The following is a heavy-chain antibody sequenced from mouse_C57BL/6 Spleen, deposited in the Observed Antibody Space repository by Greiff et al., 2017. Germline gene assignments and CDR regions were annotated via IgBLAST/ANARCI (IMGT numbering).Heavy chain of an antibody. V-gene: IGHV1-52*01. CDR2: IDPSDSET. Sequence: VQLQQPGAELVRPGSSVKLSCKASGYTFTSYWMHWVKQRPIQGLEWIGNIDPSDSETHYNQKFKDKATLTVDKSSSTAYMQLSSLTSEDSAVYYCASYSNDVYFDVWGTGTTVTVSS. CDR1: GYTFTSYW. CDR3: ASYSNDVYFDV. J-gene: IGHJ1*03. D-gene: IGHD2-5*01.